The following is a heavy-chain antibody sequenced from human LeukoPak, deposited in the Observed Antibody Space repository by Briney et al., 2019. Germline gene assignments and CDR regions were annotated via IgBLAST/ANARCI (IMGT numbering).Heavy chain of an antibody. J-gene: IGHJ3*02. D-gene: IGHD6-19*01. Sequence: GRSLRLSCAASGFTFDDYAMHWVRQAPGKGLEWVSGISGSGGSTYYADSVKGRFTISRDNSKNTLYLQMNSLRAEDTAVYYCAAQWLLHGAFDIWGQGTMVTVSS. CDR3: AAQWLLHGAFDI. CDR2: ISGSGGST. CDR1: GFTFDDYA. V-gene: IGHV3-23*01.